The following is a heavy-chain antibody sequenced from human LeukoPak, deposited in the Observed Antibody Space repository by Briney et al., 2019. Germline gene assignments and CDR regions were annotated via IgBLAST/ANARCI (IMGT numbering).Heavy chain of an antibody. V-gene: IGHV4-59*01. CDR2: IYYSGCT. D-gene: IGHD2-15*01. CDR3: ASMIGYCSGGSCYPEYFQH. CDR1: GGSISSYY. Sequence: SETLSLTCTVSGGSISSYYWSWIRQPAGKGLEWIGYIYYSGCTNYNPSLKSRVTISVDTSKNQFSLKLSSVTAADTAVYYCASMIGYCSGGSCYPEYFQHWGQGTLVTVSS. J-gene: IGHJ1*01.